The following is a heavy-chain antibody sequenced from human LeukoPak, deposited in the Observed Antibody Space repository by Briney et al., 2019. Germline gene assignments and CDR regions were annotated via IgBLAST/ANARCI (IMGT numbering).Heavy chain of an antibody. D-gene: IGHD3-22*01. J-gene: IGHJ4*02. CDR2: ISPYNGNT. Sequence: ASVKVSCKTSGYTFTNYGISWVRQAPGQGLEWMGWISPYNGNTNYAQKFQGRVTLTTDTSTSTAHMELRGLRSDDTALYYCARGIYYYYTSGHGAFDYWGQGTLVTVSS. CDR1: GYTFTNYG. V-gene: IGHV1-18*01. CDR3: ARGIYYYYTSGHGAFDY.